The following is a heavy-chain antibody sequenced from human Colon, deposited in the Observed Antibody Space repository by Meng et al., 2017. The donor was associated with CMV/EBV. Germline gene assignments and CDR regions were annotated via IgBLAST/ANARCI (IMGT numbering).Heavy chain of an antibody. J-gene: IGHJ4*02. CDR1: GFTFGDYA. D-gene: IGHD3-16*01. CDR2: ISGSGYSA. Sequence: GGSLRLSCTACGFTFGDYAMSWVRQAPGKGLEWVSRISGSGYSADYADSVKGRFTISRDNSKNTLFLQMNSLRVEDTAVYYCAKGLSASQYYFDSWGQGTLVTVSS. V-gene: IGHV3-23*01. CDR3: AKGLSASQYYFDS.